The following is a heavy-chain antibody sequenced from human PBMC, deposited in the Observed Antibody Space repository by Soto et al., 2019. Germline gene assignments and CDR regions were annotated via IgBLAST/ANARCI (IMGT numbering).Heavy chain of an antibody. CDR2: IWYDGSNK. CDR3: ARDPYSGYSYGYGFAPPDY. V-gene: IGHV3-33*01. D-gene: IGHD5-18*01. CDR1: GFTFSSYG. J-gene: IGHJ4*02. Sequence: GGSLRLSCAASGFTFSSYGMHWVRQAPGKGLEWVAVIWYDGSNKYYAGSVKGRFTISRDNSKNTLYLQMNSLRAEDTAVYYCARDPYSGYSYGYGFAPPDYWGQGTLVTVSS.